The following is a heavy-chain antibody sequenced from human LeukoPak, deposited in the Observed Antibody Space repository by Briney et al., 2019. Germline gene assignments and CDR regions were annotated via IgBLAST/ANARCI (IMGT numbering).Heavy chain of an antibody. CDR3: ARGRKYYDILTGYYSL. Sequence: PGGSLRLSCAASGFTFSSYAMHWVRQAPGKGLEWVAVISYDGSNKYYADSVKGRFTISRDNSKNTLYLQMNSLGAEDTAVYYCARGRKYYDILTGYYSLWGQGTLVTVSS. V-gene: IGHV3-30*04. CDR2: ISYDGSNK. J-gene: IGHJ4*02. D-gene: IGHD3-9*01. CDR1: GFTFSSYA.